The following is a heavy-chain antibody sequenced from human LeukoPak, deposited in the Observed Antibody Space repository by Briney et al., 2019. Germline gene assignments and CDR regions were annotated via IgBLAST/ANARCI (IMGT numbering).Heavy chain of an antibody. D-gene: IGHD5-18*01. J-gene: IGHJ4*02. Sequence: PSETLSLTCTVSGGSISSSSYYWGWIRQPPGKGLEWIGSIYYSGRTYYNPSLKSRVTVSVDTSKNHFSLKLTSVTAADTAVYYCARHGRAALVGIDFWGQGALVTVSS. V-gene: IGHV4-39*01. CDR1: GGSISSSSYY. CDR2: IYYSGRT. CDR3: ARHGRAALVGIDF.